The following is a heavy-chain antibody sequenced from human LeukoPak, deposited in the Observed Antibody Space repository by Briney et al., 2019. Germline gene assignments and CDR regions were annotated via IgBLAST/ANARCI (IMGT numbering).Heavy chain of an antibody. CDR1: GGSISSNY. V-gene: IGHV4-59*08. Sequence: SETLSLTCSVSGGSISSNYWSWFRQPPGKGLEWIGYIYYSGSTTYNPSLKSRVTISVDTSKTQFSLKLTSVTAADTAVYYCAKYRSTSGYVDSWGQETLVTVSS. J-gene: IGHJ4*02. CDR3: AKYRSTSGYVDS. D-gene: IGHD3-22*01. CDR2: IYYSGST.